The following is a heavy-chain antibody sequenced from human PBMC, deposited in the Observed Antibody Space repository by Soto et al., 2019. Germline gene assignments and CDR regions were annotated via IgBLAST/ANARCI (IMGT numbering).Heavy chain of an antibody. V-gene: IGHV3-33*01. CDR3: SRVDCGCSLFYYYYGMDV. CDR2: IWYDGSSK. D-gene: IGHD2-21*01. Sequence: GGSLRLSCAASGFTFSSYGMHWVRQAPGKGLEWVAVIWYDGSSKYYADSVKGRFTISRDNSKNTLYLQMDSLRAEDTAVYYCSRVDCGCSLFYYYYGMDVWGQGTTVTVSS. J-gene: IGHJ6*02. CDR1: GFTFSSYG.